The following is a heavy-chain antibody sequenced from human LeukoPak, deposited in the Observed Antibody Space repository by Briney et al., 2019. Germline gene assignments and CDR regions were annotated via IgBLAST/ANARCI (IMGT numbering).Heavy chain of an antibody. Sequence: PSETLSLTCTVSNGSISTYYWSWIRQPLGKGLEWIGHIYHSGTTIYNPTLKSRVAMSVDTSKNHFSLHLTSVTAADTAVYSCARDSFGSGCYALWGRSTEVAVSS. V-gene: IGHV4-59*01. D-gene: IGHD6-19*01. CDR2: IYHSGTT. CDR1: NGSISTYY. J-gene: IGHJ2*01. CDR3: ARDSFGSGCYAL.